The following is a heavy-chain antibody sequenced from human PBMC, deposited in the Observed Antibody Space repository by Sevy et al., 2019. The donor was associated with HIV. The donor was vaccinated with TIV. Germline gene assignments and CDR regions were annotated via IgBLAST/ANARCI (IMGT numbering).Heavy chain of an antibody. J-gene: IGHJ4*01. Sequence: GGSLRLSCAASGFAFSTHAMHWVRQAPGKGLEWVAGISYEGTETFYAASVEGRFTISRDNYKNMLSLQVNSLKPEDTAVYYCARDGGYSIKWYPLYWGHGTLVTVSS. CDR1: GFAFSTHA. CDR2: ISYEGTET. CDR3: ARDGGYSIKWYPLY. V-gene: IGHV3-30-3*01. D-gene: IGHD1-26*01.